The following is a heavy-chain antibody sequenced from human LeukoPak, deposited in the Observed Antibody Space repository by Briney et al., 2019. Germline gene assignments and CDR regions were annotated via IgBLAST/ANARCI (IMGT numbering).Heavy chain of an antibody. D-gene: IGHD3-22*01. CDR1: GFTFSSYA. V-gene: IGHV3-30*04. Sequence: GGSLRLSCAASGFTFSSYAMHWVRQAPGKGLGGVAVITYDGSNKYYADSVKGRFTISRDNSKNTLYLQMNSLRAEDTAVYYCAREDYDSSGYFDYWGQGTLVTVSS. J-gene: IGHJ4*02. CDR2: ITYDGSNK. CDR3: AREDYDSSGYFDY.